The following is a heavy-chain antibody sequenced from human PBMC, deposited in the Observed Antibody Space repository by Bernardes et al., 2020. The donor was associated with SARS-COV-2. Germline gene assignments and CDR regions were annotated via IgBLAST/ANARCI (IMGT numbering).Heavy chain of an antibody. D-gene: IGHD6-13*01. J-gene: IGHJ6*02. CDR3: ARGGVSSGTSWHRFYFAMDV. CDR1: VCTFSTHA. V-gene: IGHV1-69*13. CDR2: IIPIFEKT. Sequence: SVKVSFKSSVCTFSTHAITWLRQAPGQGLEWIGGIIPIFEKTQYAQKVQGRVTISADESTSTVYMELSGLRSEDTALYYCARGGVSSGTSWHRFYFAMDVWDQETTVTVSS.